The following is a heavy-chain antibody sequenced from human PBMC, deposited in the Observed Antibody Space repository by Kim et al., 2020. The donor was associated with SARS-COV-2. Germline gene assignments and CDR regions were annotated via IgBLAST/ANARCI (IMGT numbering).Heavy chain of an antibody. Sequence: SETLSLTCTVSGGSISSGSYYWSWIRQPAGKGLEWIGRIYTSGSTNYNPSLKSRVTISVDTSKNQFSLKLSSVTAADTAVYYCAREEGQIFGVVRSPHRHFDYWGQGTLVTVSS. D-gene: IGHD3-3*01. CDR1: GGSISSGSYY. CDR3: AREEGQIFGVVRSPHRHFDY. V-gene: IGHV4-61*02. J-gene: IGHJ4*02. CDR2: IYTSGST.